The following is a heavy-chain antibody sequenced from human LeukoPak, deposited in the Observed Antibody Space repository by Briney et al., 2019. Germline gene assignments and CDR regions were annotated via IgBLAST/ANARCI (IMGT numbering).Heavy chain of an antibody. CDR3: ARVIGFGELSLGY. J-gene: IGHJ4*02. CDR1: EYRFADHY. CDR2: INPKSGGT. V-gene: IGHV1-2*02. D-gene: IGHD3-10*01. Sequence: ASVKVSCKASEYRFADHYIHWVRQAPGQGLEWMGWINPKSGGTNYAQKFQGRVTMTRDTSINTAYMELTSLRSDDTAVYYCARVIGFGELSLGYWGQGTLVTVSS.